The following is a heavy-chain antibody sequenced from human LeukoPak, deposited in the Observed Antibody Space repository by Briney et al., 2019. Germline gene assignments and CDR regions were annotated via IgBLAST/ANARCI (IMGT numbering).Heavy chain of an antibody. J-gene: IGHJ3*02. CDR3: ARVICSGDSCYPPSAVDI. V-gene: IGHV4-30-4*08. CDR1: GGSISSGDYY. CDR2: IYYSGGT. Sequence: SETLSLTCTVSGGSISSGDYYWSWIRQPPGKGLEWIGNIYYSGGTYYNPSLKSRVTISVDTSKNQFSLKLSSVTAADTAVYYCARVICSGDSCYPPSAVDIWGQGTMVTVSS. D-gene: IGHD2-15*01.